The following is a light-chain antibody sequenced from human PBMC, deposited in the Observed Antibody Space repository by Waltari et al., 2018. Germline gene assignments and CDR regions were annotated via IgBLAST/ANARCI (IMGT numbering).Light chain of an antibody. CDR2: AAS. Sequence: QMTQSPLSVSASIGDRVAISCRASQDIASWLAWYQQRPGKAPRLLVYAASNLQSGVPSRFSGSGSGTNFPLTIHSLQPEDFATYYCQLAQRFPFFGPGTKVDVK. V-gene: IGKV1-12*01. J-gene: IGKJ3*01. CDR3: QLAQRFPF. CDR1: QDIASW.